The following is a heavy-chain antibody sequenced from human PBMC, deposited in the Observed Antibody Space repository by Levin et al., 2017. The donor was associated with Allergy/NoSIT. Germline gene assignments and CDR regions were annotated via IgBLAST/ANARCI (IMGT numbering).Heavy chain of an antibody. CDR2: IYGGGGT. V-gene: IGHV3-53*01. D-gene: IGHD5-24*01. CDR1: GFTVSNNY. Sequence: GGSLRLSCAVSGFTVSNNYMSWVRQAPGKGLEWVSVIYGGGGTDYADSVKGRFTVSRDNSKNTLYLQMNNLRAEDTAVYYCARDPKERRGYNVGGEWGQGTLVTVSS. CDR3: ARDPKERRGYNVGGE. J-gene: IGHJ4*02.